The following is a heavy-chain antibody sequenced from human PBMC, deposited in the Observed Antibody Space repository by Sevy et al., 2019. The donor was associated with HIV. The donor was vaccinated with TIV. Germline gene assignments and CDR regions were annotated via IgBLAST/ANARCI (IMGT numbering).Heavy chain of an antibody. Sequence: GGSLRLSCSASGFTFSSYAMHWVRQAPGKGLEYVSAISAYGDSTYHADSVKGIFTISRDNSKNTLYLQMSSLRTEDTAVYYCVRGASYSGNAFDVWGQGTMVTVSS. CDR1: GFTFSSYA. J-gene: IGHJ3*01. D-gene: IGHD6-13*01. V-gene: IGHV3-64D*06. CDR3: VRGASYSGNAFDV. CDR2: ISAYGDST.